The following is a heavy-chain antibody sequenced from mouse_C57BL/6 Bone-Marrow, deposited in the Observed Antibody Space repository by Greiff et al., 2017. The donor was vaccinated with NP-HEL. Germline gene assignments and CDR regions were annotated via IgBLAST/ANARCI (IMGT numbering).Heavy chain of an antibody. CDR2: IYPGSGST. D-gene: IGHD1-1*01. CDR1: GYTFTSYW. CDR3: AREGLYYYGSSNY. J-gene: IGHJ2*01. Sequence: LQESGAELVKPGASVKMSCKASGYTFTSYWITWVKQRPGQGLEWIGDIYPGSGSTNYNEKFKSKATLTVDTSSSTAYMQLSSLTSEDSAVYYCAREGLYYYGSSNYWGQGTTLTVSS. V-gene: IGHV1-55*01.